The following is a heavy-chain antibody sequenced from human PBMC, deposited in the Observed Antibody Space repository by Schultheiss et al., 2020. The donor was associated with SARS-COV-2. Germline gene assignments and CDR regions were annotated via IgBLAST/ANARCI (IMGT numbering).Heavy chain of an antibody. CDR2: IHYSGYS. CDR1: GASIRSDF. Sequence: SQTLSLTCTVSGASIRSDFWSWIRQPPGRGPEWIGYIHYSGYSTYNPSLKSRVTISVDTSKNQFSLKLASVTAADTAVYYCARGPDVGNYDFWSGYYPRYYYGMDVWGQGTTVTVSS. V-gene: IGHV4-59*01. J-gene: IGHJ6*02. D-gene: IGHD3-3*01. CDR3: ARGPDVGNYDFWSGYYPRYYYGMDV.